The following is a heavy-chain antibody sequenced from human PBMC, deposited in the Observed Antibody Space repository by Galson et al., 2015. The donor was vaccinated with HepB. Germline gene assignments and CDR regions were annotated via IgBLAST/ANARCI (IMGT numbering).Heavy chain of an antibody. J-gene: IGHJ6*02. D-gene: IGHD2-2*01. Sequence: ETLSLTCTVSGGSISSSSYYWGWIRRHPGKGLEWIGSIDYSGSTNYNLSLKSRVTISVDPSKNQFSLKLSSVTAADTAVYYCARDNIVVVPAAMGVYYYYGMDVWGQGTTVTASS. CDR3: ARDNIVVVPAAMGVYYYYGMDV. CDR1: GGSISSSSYY. CDR2: IDYSGST. V-gene: IGHV4-39*07.